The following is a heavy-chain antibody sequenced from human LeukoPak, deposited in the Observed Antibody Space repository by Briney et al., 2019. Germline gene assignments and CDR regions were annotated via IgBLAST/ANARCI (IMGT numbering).Heavy chain of an antibody. CDR3: ARNTGSPFDY. Sequence: SQTLSLTCAISGDSVSSNSVAWNWIRQSPSRGLEWLGRTYYKPKWKNDYAVSVKSRIIINPDTSKNQFSLQLKSVTPEDSAIYYCARNTGSPFDYWGQGTLVTVSS. CDR1: GDSVSSNSVA. J-gene: IGHJ4*02. V-gene: IGHV6-1*01. D-gene: IGHD1-26*01. CDR2: TYYKPKWKN.